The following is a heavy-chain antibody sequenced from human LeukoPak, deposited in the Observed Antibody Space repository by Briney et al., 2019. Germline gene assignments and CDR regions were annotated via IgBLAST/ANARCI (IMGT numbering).Heavy chain of an antibody. J-gene: IGHJ1*01. CDR1: GFTFSSYA. V-gene: IGHV3-23*01. Sequence: GGSLRLSCAASGFTFSSYAMSWVRQAPGKGLEWVSAISGSGGSTYYADSVKGRFTISRDNSKNTLYLQMNSLRAEDTAVYYCARDSEAPYYDSSGFGKIQYFHYWGQGTLVIVSS. D-gene: IGHD3-22*01. CDR2: ISGSGGST. CDR3: ARDSEAPYYDSSGFGKIQYFHY.